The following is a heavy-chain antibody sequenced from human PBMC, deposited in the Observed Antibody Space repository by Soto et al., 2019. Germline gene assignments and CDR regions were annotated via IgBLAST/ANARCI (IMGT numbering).Heavy chain of an antibody. V-gene: IGHV3-23*01. CDR1: GFTFSNYA. CDR2: ISGSGSST. Sequence: GGSLRLSCAASGFTFSNYAMTWVRQAPGKGLECVSTISGSGSSTYYADSVKGRFTVSRDNSKNTLYLQMNSLRAEDAAVYYCAKDGPSGYRRGIDCWGQGTLVTVSS. J-gene: IGHJ4*02. CDR3: AKDGPSGYRRGIDC. D-gene: IGHD3-22*01.